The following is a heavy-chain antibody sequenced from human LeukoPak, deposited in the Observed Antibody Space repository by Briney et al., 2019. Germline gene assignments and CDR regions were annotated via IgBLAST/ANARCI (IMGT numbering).Heavy chain of an antibody. J-gene: IGHJ4*02. D-gene: IGHD1-26*01. CDR1: GGSISSSSYY. V-gene: IGHV3-11*01. Sequence: LSLTCTVSGGSISSSSYYWGWIRQAPGKGLEWVSYISSSGSTIYYADSVKGRFTISRDNSKNTLYLQMNSLRAEDTAVYYCAREVRTVGATYYFDYWGQGTLATVSS. CDR2: ISSSGSTI. CDR3: AREVRTVGATYYFDY.